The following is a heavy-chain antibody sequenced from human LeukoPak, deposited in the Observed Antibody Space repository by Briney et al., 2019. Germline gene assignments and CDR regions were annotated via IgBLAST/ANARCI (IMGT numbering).Heavy chain of an antibody. CDR2: ISSSGSTM. Sequence: GGSLRLSCAASGFTFSNYNMIWVRQAPGKGLECVSHISSSGSTMHYADSVRGRFTISRDNAKKSLYLQMNSLRAEDTGVYYCARVWDGYSGEDYWGQGTLVTVSS. CDR1: GFTFSNYN. D-gene: IGHD5-18*01. V-gene: IGHV3-48*01. J-gene: IGHJ4*02. CDR3: ARVWDGYSGEDY.